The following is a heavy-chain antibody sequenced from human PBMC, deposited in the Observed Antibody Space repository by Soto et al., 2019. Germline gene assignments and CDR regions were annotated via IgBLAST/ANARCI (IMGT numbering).Heavy chain of an antibody. CDR1: GYTFRSYA. CDR2: ISGSGGST. V-gene: IGHV3-23*01. CDR3: AKDRARAAANYYFDY. D-gene: IGHD6-13*01. J-gene: IGHJ4*02. Sequence: EVQLLESGGGLVQPGGSQRLSCAASGYTFRSYAMSWVRQAPGKGLEWVSAISGSGGSTYYADSVKGRFTISRDNSKNTLYLQMNSLRAEDTAVYYCAKDRARAAANYYFDYWGQGTLVTVSS.